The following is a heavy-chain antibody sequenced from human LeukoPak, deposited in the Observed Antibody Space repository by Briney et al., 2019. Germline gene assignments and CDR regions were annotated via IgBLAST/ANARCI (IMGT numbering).Heavy chain of an antibody. CDR2: IYPGDSDT. J-gene: IGHJ1*01. V-gene: IGHV5-51*01. D-gene: IGHD6-13*01. CDR3: ARIPEAAGDHEYFQH. Sequence: GESLKISCKGSGYSFTSYWIGWVRQMPGKGLEWMGIIYPGDSDTRYSPSFQGQVTISADKSISTAYLQWSSLKASDTAMYYCARIPEAAGDHEYFQHWGQGTLVTVSS. CDR1: GYSFTSYW.